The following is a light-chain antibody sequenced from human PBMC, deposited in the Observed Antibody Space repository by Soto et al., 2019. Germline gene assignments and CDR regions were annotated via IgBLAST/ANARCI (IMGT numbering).Light chain of an antibody. Sequence: QSALTQPASVSGSPGQSITISCTGTSSDVGSDSPVSWYQQHPGKAPKLVIYESNKRPSGVSGRFSGSKSGNTASLTISGLQAEDEAEYYCCSFLSGNTVFGGGTKLTVL. J-gene: IGLJ2*01. CDR3: CSFLSGNTV. V-gene: IGLV2-23*01. CDR1: SSDVGSDSP. CDR2: ESN.